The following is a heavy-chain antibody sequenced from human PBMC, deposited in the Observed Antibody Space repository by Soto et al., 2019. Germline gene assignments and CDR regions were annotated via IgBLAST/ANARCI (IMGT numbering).Heavy chain of an antibody. V-gene: IGHV3-33*01. J-gene: IGHJ6*02. Sequence: QVELVESGGGVVQPGRSLRLSCAASRFTFGAYGMHWVRQAPGKGLEWVAVIWFDGSNKDYADSVKGRFTVSRDNSKDTLYLQINSLRAEDTAMYYCVRDLDYYDILTGQPPASHRYGMGVWGQGTSVTVSS. CDR3: VRDLDYYDILTGQPPASHRYGMGV. CDR1: RFTFGAYG. CDR2: IWFDGSNK. D-gene: IGHD3-9*01.